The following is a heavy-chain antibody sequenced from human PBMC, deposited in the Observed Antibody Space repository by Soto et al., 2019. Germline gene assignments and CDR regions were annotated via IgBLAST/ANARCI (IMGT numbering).Heavy chain of an antibody. Sequence: QVQLVQSGAEVKKPGSSVKVSCKASGGTFSSYAISWVRQAPGQGLEWMGGIIPIFGTANYAQKFQGRVTIPGDTPEGTARREARGVSAGDTAVYYCGSGEREGILALYGTDVWGQGPTVTVSS. D-gene: IGHD3-9*01. CDR3: GSGEREGILALYGTDV. J-gene: IGHJ6*02. V-gene: IGHV1-69*06. CDR1: GGTFSSYA. CDR2: IIPIFGTA.